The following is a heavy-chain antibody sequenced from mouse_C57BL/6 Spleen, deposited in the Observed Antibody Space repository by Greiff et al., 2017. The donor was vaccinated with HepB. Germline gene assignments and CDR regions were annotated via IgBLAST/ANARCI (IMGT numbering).Heavy chain of an antibody. Sequence: EVQLQESEGGLVQPGSSMKLSCTASGFTFSDYYMAWVRQVPEKGLEWVANINYDGSSTYYLDSLKSRFIISRDNAKNILYLQMSSLKSEDTATYYCARVSIYYGNYDDAMDYWGQGTSVTVSS. CDR3: ARVSIYYGNYDDAMDY. CDR1: GFTFSDYY. J-gene: IGHJ4*01. D-gene: IGHD2-1*01. V-gene: IGHV5-16*01. CDR2: INYDGSST.